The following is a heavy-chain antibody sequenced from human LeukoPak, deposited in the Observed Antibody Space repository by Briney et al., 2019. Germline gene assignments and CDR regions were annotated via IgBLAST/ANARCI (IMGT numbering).Heavy chain of an antibody. CDR1: GYSFSTYW. V-gene: IGHV5-51*01. CDR2: IYPGDSDT. J-gene: IGHJ4*02. CDR3: AVNYGTTAYSYDY. D-gene: IGHD3-22*01. Sequence: GESLKISCKGSGYSFSTYWIAWVRQMPGKGLEWMGSIYPGDSDTKYSPSFQGQVTISADKSITTAYLQWSSLKALDTAMYYCAVNYGTTAYSYDYWGQGTLVTVSS.